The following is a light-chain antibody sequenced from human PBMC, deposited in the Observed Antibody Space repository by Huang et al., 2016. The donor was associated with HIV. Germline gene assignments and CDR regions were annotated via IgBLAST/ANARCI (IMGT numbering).Light chain of an antibody. Sequence: EIVLTQSPGTLSLSLGERATVSCRASHNVTSNYVAWYQQKPVQAPRLLIYGASSRATGVPDRFSGHGSGTDFTLTITRLAPEDFAVFYCQQYGSSPYTFGQGTHLEI. CDR1: HNVTSNY. J-gene: IGKJ2*01. CDR2: GAS. CDR3: QQYGSSPYT. V-gene: IGKV3-20*01.